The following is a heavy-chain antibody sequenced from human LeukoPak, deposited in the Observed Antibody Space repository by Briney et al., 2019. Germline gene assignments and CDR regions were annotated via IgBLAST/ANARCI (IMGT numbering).Heavy chain of an antibody. D-gene: IGHD3-22*01. V-gene: IGHV1-18*01. CDR2: ISAYNGNT. Sequence: GASVKVSCKASGYTFTSYGIGWVRQAPGQGLEWMGWISAYNGNTNYAQKFQGRVTITADESTSTAYMELSSLRSEDTAVYYCARDRPRLKGPERYGMDVWGQGTTVIVSS. J-gene: IGHJ6*02. CDR1: GYTFTSYG. CDR3: ARDRPRLKGPERYGMDV.